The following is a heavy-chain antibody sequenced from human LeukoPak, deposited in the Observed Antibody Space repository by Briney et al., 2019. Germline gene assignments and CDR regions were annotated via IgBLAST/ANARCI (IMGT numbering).Heavy chain of an antibody. Sequence: SETLSLTCTVSGGSISSSSYYWGWIRQPPGKGLEWIGSIYYSGSTYYNPSLKSRVTISVDTSKNQFSLKLSSVTAADTAVYYCARAPRRSSYYYFDYWGQGTLVTVSS. CDR1: GGSISSSSYY. D-gene: IGHD6-6*01. CDR2: IYYSGST. J-gene: IGHJ4*02. V-gene: IGHV4-39*07. CDR3: ARAPRRSSYYYFDY.